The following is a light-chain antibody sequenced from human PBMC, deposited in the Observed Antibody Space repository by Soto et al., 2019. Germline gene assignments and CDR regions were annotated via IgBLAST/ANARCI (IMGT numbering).Light chain of an antibody. CDR2: DAS. J-gene: IGKJ1*01. V-gene: IGKV3-11*01. Sequence: EIVLTQSPATLSLSPGERATLSCRASQSVGSYFAWYQQKPGQAPRLLIYDASTRATGIPARFSGSGSGTDFTLTFSSLEPDDFSVYYCQQRGNWPVTFGQGTRVDIK. CDR3: QQRGNWPVT. CDR1: QSVGSY.